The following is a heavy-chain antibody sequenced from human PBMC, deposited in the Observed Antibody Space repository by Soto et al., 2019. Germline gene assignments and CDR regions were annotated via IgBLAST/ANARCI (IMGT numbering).Heavy chain of an antibody. CDR3: AREVGGGGGSGGRYAWYFDL. V-gene: IGHV3-53*01. CDR2: IYSGGST. CDR1: GFTVSSNY. D-gene: IGHD2-15*01. J-gene: IGHJ2*01. Sequence: EVQLVESGGGLIQPGGSLRLSCAASGFTVSSNYMSWVRQAPGKGLEWVSVIYSGGSTYYADSVKGRFTISRDNSKNTLYLQTTSLRAEDTDVYYCAREVGGGGGSGGRYAWYFDLWGRGTLVTVSS.